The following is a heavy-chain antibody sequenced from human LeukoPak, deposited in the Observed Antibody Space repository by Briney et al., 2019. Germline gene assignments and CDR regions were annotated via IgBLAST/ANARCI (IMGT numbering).Heavy chain of an antibody. D-gene: IGHD6-6*01. CDR1: GFTFSSYA. V-gene: IGHV3-23*01. CDR2: ISGSGDST. Sequence: GGSLRLSCAASGFTFSSYAMSWVRQAPGKGLEWVSAISGSGDSTNYADSVEGRFTISRDNSKNTLYLKMNSLRVEDTAVYYCAKGAYSSSVHWFDPWGQGTLVTVSS. CDR3: AKGAYSSSVHWFDP. J-gene: IGHJ5*02.